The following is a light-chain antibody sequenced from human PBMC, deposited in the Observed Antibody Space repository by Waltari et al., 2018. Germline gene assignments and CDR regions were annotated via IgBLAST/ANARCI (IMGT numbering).Light chain of an antibody. V-gene: IGLV2-23*02. CDR2: EVT. Sequence: GQSIPISCTGTSSDVGSYNFVSWYQQHPGKAPNLMIYEVTKRPSGVSNRFSGSGSGNTASLTISGLQAEDEGDYYCCSYAGSRNSYVFGTGTKVTVL. CDR1: SSDVGSYNF. CDR3: CSYAGSRNSYV. J-gene: IGLJ1*01.